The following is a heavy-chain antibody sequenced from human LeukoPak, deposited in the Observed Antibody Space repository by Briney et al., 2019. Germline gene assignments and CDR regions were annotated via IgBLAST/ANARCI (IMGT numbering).Heavy chain of an antibody. J-gene: IGHJ6*02. V-gene: IGHV1-69*04. CDR1: GGTFSSYA. D-gene: IGHD5-24*01. CDR3: ATSRDGYNTDYYYGMDV. CDR2: IIPILGIA. Sequence: GASVKVSCKASGGTFSSYAISWVRQAPGQGLEWMGRIIPILGIANYAQKFQGRVTITADKSTSTAYMELSSLRSEDTAVYYCATSRDGYNTDYYYGMDVWGQGTTVTVSS.